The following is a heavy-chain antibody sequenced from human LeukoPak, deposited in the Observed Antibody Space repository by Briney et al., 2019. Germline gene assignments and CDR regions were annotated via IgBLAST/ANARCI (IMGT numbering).Heavy chain of an antibody. J-gene: IGHJ6*03. D-gene: IGHD5-18*01. CDR3: ARSSSGQLTDAPEPSYYYYYMDV. CDR2: IYPGDSGT. CDR1: GYIFTSYW. Sequence: GESLKICCKGSGYIFTSYWICCVRQIPGKGVELRGIIYPGDSGTRYSPSFQGQVTISADKSISTAYLQWSSLKASDTAMYYCARSSSGQLTDAPEPSYYYYYMDVWGKGTTVTVSS. V-gene: IGHV5-51*01.